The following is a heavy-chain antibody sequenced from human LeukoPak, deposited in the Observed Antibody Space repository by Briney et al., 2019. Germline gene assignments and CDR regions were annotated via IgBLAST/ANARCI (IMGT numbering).Heavy chain of an antibody. D-gene: IGHD1-1*01. Sequence: SETLSLTCAVYGGPFSGYYWSWIRQPPGKGLEWIGEINHSGSTNYNPSLKSRVTISVDTSKNQFSLKLSSVTAADTAVYYCARVGSDYWGQGTLVTVSS. CDR1: GGPFSGYY. J-gene: IGHJ4*02. CDR2: INHSGST. CDR3: ARVGSDY. V-gene: IGHV4-34*01.